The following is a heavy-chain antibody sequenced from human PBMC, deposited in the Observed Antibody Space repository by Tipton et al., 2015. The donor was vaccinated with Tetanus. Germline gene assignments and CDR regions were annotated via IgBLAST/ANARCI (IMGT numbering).Heavy chain of an antibody. CDR3: ARGQWWSRGGGLDV. CDR2: IYYTGNT. J-gene: IGHJ6*02. V-gene: IGHV4-31*03. CDR1: GGSIRSGGYY. D-gene: IGHD2-15*01. Sequence: TLSLTCTVSGGSIRSGGYYWSWIRQHPGKGLEWIGYIYYTGNTYYNPSLKSRVTISVDTSKNHFSLKLSSVTAADTAVYYCARGQWWSRGGGLDVWGQGTTVTVSS.